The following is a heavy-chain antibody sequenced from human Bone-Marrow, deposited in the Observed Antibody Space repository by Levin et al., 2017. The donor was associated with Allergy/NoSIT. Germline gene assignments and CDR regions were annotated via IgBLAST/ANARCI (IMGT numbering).Heavy chain of an antibody. Sequence: SQTLSLTCAVSGGSISSSSYYWGWIRQPPGKGLEWIGSFYYSGSTYYNPSLKSRVTISVDTSKNQFSLKLSSVTAADTAVYYCARDPHRVVAGSFDIWGQGTMVTVSS. CDR2: FYYSGST. CDR1: GGSISSSSYY. V-gene: IGHV4-39*07. D-gene: IGHD6-19*01. J-gene: IGHJ3*02. CDR3: ARDPHRVVAGSFDI.